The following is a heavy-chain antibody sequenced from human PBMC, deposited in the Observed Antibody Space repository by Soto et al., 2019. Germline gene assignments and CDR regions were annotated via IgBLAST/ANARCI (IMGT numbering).Heavy chain of an antibody. V-gene: IGHV3-66*01. J-gene: IGHJ4*02. Sequence: EVQLVESGGGLVQPGGSLRLSCAASGFTVISNYMSWVRQAPGKGLEWVSVIYSGGSTYYADSVKGRFTISRDNSKNTLYLQMNSLRAEDTAVYYCARVLRGSGSFGIDYWGQGTLVTVSS. CDR1: GFTVISNY. CDR2: IYSGGST. D-gene: IGHD3-10*01. CDR3: ARVLRGSGSFGIDY.